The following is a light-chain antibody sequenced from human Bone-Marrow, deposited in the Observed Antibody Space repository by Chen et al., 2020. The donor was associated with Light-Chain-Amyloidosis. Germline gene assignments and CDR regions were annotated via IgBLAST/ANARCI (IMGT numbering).Light chain of an antibody. J-gene: IGLJ2*01. V-gene: IGLV3-25*03. Sequence: SYELTQTPSVSVSPGQTARITCSGELLAQHFAYWYQQKPGQAPVAVMFKDSERPSGIPERFSGSSSGTIVTLTISGVQAEDEADYYCQSADTRGVVFGGGTKLIVL. CDR2: KDS. CDR1: LLAQHF. CDR3: QSADTRGVV.